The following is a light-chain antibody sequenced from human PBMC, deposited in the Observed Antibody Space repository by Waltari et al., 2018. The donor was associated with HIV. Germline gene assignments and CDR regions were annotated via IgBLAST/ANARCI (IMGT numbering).Light chain of an antibody. CDR2: SDN. CDR3: SAWDDNLNGL. J-gene: IGLJ2*01. V-gene: IGLV1-44*01. CDR1: RSNIGSNT. Sequence: QSVLTQPPSASGTVGQRVTISCSGGRSNIGSNTVNWYKQVPGTAPKLLIYSDNQRPAGVPARFSGSKCGTSASLAISGRQSDDEADYFCSAWDDNLNGLFGGGTRLTVL.